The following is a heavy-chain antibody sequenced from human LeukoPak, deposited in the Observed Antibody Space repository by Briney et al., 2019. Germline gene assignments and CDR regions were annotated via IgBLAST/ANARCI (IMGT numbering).Heavy chain of an antibody. CDR2: FDPEDGET. D-gene: IGHD3-22*01. CDR3: ATRKPYYYDSSGYTYDY. CDR1: GYTLTELS. Sequence: ASVKVSCKVSGYTLTELSMHWVRQAPGKGLEWMGGFDPEDGETIYAQKFQGRVTMTEDTSTDTAYMELSSLRSEDTAVYYCATRKPYYYDSSGYTYDYWGQGTLVTASS. J-gene: IGHJ4*02. V-gene: IGHV1-24*01.